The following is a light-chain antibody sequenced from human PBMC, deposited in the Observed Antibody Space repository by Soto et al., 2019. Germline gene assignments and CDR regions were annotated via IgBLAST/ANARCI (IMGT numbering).Light chain of an antibody. CDR3: QQYGSSPR. CDR1: QSVSSSY. J-gene: IGKJ1*01. CDR2: GAS. V-gene: IGKV3-20*01. Sequence: EILLTQSPGTLSLSPGERATLSCRASQSVSSSYLAWYQQKPGKAPRLLIYGASSRATGIPDRLSGSGSGTDFTLTIRRLEPEDFAVYYCQQYGSSPRFGQGTKVDIK.